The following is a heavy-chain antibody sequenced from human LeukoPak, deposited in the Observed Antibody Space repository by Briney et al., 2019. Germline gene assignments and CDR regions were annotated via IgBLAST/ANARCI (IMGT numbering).Heavy chain of an antibody. D-gene: IGHD4-11*01. V-gene: IGHV3-66*04. CDR2: IYSGGST. CDR1: GFTVSSNY. J-gene: IGHJ4*02. Sequence: GSLRLSCAASGFTVSSNYMSWVRQAPGKGLEWVSVIYSGGSTYYADSVKGRFTISRDNSKNTLYLQMNSLRAEDTAVYYCARLDYSNYYFDYWGQGTLVTVSS. CDR3: ARLDYSNYYFDY.